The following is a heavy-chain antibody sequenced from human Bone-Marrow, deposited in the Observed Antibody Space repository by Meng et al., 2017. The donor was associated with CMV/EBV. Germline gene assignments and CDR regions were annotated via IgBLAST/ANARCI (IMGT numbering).Heavy chain of an antibody. J-gene: IGHJ5*01. CDR2: IKQDGSEK. V-gene: IGHV3-7*01. CDR3: ARDRVYSSVWSDF. CDR1: GFTFSSYW. D-gene: IGHD6-19*01. Sequence: GESLKISCAASGFTFSSYWMSWVRQAPGKGLEWVVNIKQDGSEKYYVDSVKGRFTISRDNAKNSLYLQMNSLRAEDTAVYYCARDRVYSSVWSDFWGQGTLVTVSS.